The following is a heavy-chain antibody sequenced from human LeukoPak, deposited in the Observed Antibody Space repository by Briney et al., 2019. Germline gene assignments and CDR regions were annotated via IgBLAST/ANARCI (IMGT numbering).Heavy chain of an antibody. V-gene: IGHV4-34*01. J-gene: IGHJ6*02. CDR1: GGSFSGYY. CDR3: ARAYSNSIGRYYYGMDV. CDR2: INHSGST. Sequence: SETLSLTCAVYGGSFSGYYWSWIRQPPGKGLEWIGEINHSGSTNYNPSLKSRVTISVDTSKNQFSLKLSSVTAADTAVYYCARAYSNSIGRYYYGMDVWGQGTTVTVSS. D-gene: IGHD4-11*01.